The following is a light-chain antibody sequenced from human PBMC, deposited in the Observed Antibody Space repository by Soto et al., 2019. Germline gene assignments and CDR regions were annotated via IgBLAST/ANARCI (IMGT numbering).Light chain of an antibody. CDR1: SSDVGAYDY. Sequence: QSALTQPRSVSGSPGQSVTISCTGTSSDVGAYDYVSWYQQHPGKAPKLIIYDVIKRPSGVPDRFSGSKSGNTASLTISGLQAEDEADYYCCSYAGSYTFYVFGTGTKVTVL. J-gene: IGLJ1*01. CDR2: DVI. CDR3: CSYAGSYTFYV. V-gene: IGLV2-11*01.